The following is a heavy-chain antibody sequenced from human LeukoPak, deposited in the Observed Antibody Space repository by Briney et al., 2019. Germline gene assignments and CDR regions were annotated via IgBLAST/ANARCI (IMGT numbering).Heavy chain of an antibody. D-gene: IGHD3-22*01. CDR3: AGGTYYYDSSGFYYYYYGMDV. V-gene: IGHV4-59*08. J-gene: IGHJ6*02. CDR2: IYYSGST. Sequence: SETLSLTCAVSGGSISSYYWSWIRQPPGKGLEWIGYIYYSGSTNYNPSLKSRVTISVDTPKNKFSQKLSSVTAADTAVYYCAGGTYYYDSSGFYYYYYGMDVWGQGTTVTVSS. CDR1: GGSISSYY.